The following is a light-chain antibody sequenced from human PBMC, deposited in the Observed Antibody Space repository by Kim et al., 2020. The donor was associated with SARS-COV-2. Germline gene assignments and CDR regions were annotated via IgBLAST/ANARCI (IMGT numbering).Light chain of an antibody. V-gene: IGKV1-27*01. CDR1: QGISNS. CDR3: QKYNSAPRT. J-gene: IGKJ1*01. Sequence: AFVGDRGTITCRASQGISNSLPRYQQKPAKVPKLLISAASALQSGGPSRFSGSGSGADFTLSISSRQPQDVANYYCQKYNSAPRTFCQGAQVDI. CDR2: AAS.